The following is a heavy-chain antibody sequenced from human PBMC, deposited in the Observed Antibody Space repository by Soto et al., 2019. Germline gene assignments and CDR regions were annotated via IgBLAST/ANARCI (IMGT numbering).Heavy chain of an antibody. CDR2: ISAYNGNT. Sequence: QVPLVQSGAEVKKPGASGKVSCKAPGFTFTTYGLTWVRQAPGQGLEWMGWISAYNGNTNYAQKFQGRVTMTTDTCTSTVYLELRSLTSDDTAVYYCARGGRDGMDVWGQGTRVSLSS. D-gene: IGHD3-10*01. CDR3: ARGGRDGMDV. J-gene: IGHJ6*02. CDR1: GFTFTTYG. V-gene: IGHV1-18*01.